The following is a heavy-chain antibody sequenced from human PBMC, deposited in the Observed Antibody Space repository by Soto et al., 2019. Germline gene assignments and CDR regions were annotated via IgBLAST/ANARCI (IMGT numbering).Heavy chain of an antibody. CDR3: ARHIAVSGTRGFDF. CDR2: LSHSGTT. V-gene: IGHV4-4*02. D-gene: IGHD6-19*01. CDR1: GGSISTNW. J-gene: IGHJ4*02. Sequence: QVQLQESGPGLMKPSGTLSLTCAVSGGSISTNWWSWVRQPPGKGLEGIGELSHSGTTNYNPSLKNRVTMSLDKSQNHSSLNLNPGPSADTAVYFCARHIAVSGTRGFDFWGQGTLVTFSS.